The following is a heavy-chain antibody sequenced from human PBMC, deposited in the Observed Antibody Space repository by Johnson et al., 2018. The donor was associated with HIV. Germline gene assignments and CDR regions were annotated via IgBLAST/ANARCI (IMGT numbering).Heavy chain of an antibody. J-gene: IGHJ3*02. CDR3: ARVGAAGVDAFDI. CDR2: ISWNNANT. V-gene: IGHV3-9*01. CDR1: GFIFDDYT. Sequence: VQLVESGGGLVQPGRSLRLSCVASGFIFDDYTMHWVRQAPGKGLEWVSVISWNNANTAYVDSVKGRFTISSDNAKNSLYLQMNSLRAEDTAVYYCARVGAAGVDAFDIWGQGTMVTVSS. D-gene: IGHD6-25*01.